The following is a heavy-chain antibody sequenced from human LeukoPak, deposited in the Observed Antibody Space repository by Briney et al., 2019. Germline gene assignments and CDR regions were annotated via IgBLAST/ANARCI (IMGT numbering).Heavy chain of an antibody. Sequence: SETLSLTCTVSGGSISSYYWSWIRQPAGRGLEWIGRIYTSGSTNYNPSLRSRVTISVDTSKTQFSLKLSSVTAADAAVYYCAKDPGGGELSFFDYWGQGTLVTVSS. CDR2: IYTSGST. J-gene: IGHJ4*02. V-gene: IGHV4-4*07. CDR1: GGSISSYY. D-gene: IGHD3-16*01. CDR3: AKDPGGGELSFFDY.